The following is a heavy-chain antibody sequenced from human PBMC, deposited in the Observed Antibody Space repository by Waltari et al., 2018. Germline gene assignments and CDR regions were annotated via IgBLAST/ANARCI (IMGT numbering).Heavy chain of an antibody. V-gene: IGHV4-39*01. Sequence: QLQLQESGPGLVKPSETLSLTCTVSGGSFSSSSYYLGWIRQPPGKGLEWIGSIYYTGSTYYNPSLKSRVTISIDTSKNHFSLKLNSVTAADTAVYYCARQGYCSSTTCSASFDYWGQGTLVTVSS. CDR2: IYYTGST. D-gene: IGHD2-2*01. CDR1: GGSFSSSSYY. J-gene: IGHJ4*02. CDR3: ARQGYCSSTTCSASFDY.